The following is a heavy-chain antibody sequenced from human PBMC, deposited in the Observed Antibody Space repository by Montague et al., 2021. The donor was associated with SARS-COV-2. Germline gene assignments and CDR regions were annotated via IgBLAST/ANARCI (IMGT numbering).Heavy chain of an antibody. Sequence: SETLSLTCTVSGGSISNSSYYWGWIRQPPGKGLEWIGSIYYSGSTYYNPSLKSRVTISVDTSKNQFSLKLSSVTAADTAVYYCARHSRRWLQLIAPFFDYWGQGTLVTVSS. V-gene: IGHV4-39*01. CDR3: ARHSRRWLQLIAPFFDY. CDR2: IYYSGST. CDR1: GGSISNSSYY. J-gene: IGHJ4*02. D-gene: IGHD5-24*01.